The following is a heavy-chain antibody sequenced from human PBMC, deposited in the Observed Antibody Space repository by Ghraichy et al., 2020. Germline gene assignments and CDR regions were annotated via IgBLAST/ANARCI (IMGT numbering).Heavy chain of an antibody. J-gene: IGHJ3*02. Sequence: GGSLRLSCSASGYMFRNYDMTWVRQAPGKGLEWVSHISGSGGSTDYADSVKGRFTISRDNSKNTLYLHMNSLTPDDTAVYFCAKDRDQHGTGSRAFDMCGQGTMVTVSS. CDR3: AKDRDQHGTGSRAFDM. CDR2: ISGSGGST. D-gene: IGHD3-10*01. V-gene: IGHV3-23*01. CDR1: GYMFRNYD.